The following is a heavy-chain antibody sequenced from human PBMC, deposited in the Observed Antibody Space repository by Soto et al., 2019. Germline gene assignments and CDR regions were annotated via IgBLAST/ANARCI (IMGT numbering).Heavy chain of an antibody. J-gene: IGHJ4*02. Sequence: ASVKVSCKASGYTFSDYYIHWVRQAPGQGLEWMGWINPNSGGTKYAQKFQGWVTMTRDTSISTAYMELSRLRSDDTAVYYCARGGIAAYREPIDYWGQGTLVTVSS. CDR3: ARGGIAAYREPIDY. D-gene: IGHD6-13*01. V-gene: IGHV1-2*04. CDR2: INPNSGGT. CDR1: GYTFSDYY.